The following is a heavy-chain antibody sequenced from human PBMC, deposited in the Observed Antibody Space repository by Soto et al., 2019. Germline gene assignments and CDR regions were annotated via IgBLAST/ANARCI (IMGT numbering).Heavy chain of an antibody. CDR1: GYTFTSYG. J-gene: IGHJ6*02. V-gene: IGHV1-18*04. D-gene: IGHD2-2*01. Sequence: ASVKVSCKASGYTFTSYGISGVRQAPGQGLEWMGWISAYNGNTNYAQKLQGRVTMTTDTSTSTAYMELRSLRSDDTAVYYCARDLANIVVVPAASYYYYGMDVWGQGTTVTVSS. CDR3: ARDLANIVVVPAASYYYYGMDV. CDR2: ISAYNGNT.